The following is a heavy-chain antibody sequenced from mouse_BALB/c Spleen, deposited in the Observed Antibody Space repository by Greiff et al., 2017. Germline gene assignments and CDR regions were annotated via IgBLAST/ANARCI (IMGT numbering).Heavy chain of an antibody. J-gene: IGHJ3*01. D-gene: IGHD1-2*01. CDR1: GFAFSSYD. CDR3: ARHGFGGFAY. V-gene: IGHV5-12-1*01. CDR2: ISSGGGST. Sequence: EVKVVESGGGLVKPGGSLKLSCAASGFAFSSYDMSWVRQTPEKRLEWVAYISSGGGSTYYPDTVKGRFTISRDNAKNTLYLQMSSLKSEDTAMYYCARHGFGGFAYWGQGTLVTVSA.